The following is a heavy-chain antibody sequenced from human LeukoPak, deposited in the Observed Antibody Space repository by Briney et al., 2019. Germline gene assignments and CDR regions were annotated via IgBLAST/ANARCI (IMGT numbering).Heavy chain of an antibody. D-gene: IGHD3-3*01. J-gene: IGHJ4*02. CDR3: TTEQRYDFWSGYRLYYFDY. CDR2: ISGSGGST. Sequence: GGTLRLSCAASGFTFSSYGMSWVRQAPGKGLEWVSAISGSGGSTYYADSVKGRFTISRDNSKNTLYLQMNSLKTEDTAVYYCTTEQRYDFWSGYRLYYFDYWGQGTLDTVSS. V-gene: IGHV3-23*01. CDR1: GFTFSSYG.